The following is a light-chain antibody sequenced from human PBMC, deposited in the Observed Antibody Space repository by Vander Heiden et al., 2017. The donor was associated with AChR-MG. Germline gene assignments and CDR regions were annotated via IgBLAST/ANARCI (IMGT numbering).Light chain of an antibody. J-gene: IGLJ2*01. CDR1: NLESKS. Sequence: SYVLTQPPSVSLAPGPTARITCGGDNLESKSVHWHQQKPGQAPVLVVCDDGDRPSEITERFSGSNSGNTATRTITRVEAGDEADYYCQVWDRSRDQVVFGGGTKLTVL. V-gene: IGLV3-21*02. CDR2: DDG. CDR3: QVWDRSRDQVV.